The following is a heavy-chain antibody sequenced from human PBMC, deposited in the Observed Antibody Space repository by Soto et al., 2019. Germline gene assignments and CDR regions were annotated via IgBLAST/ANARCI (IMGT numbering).Heavy chain of an antibody. CDR3: ARDHQRRADNWFDP. V-gene: IGHV4-30-4*01. Sequence: SETLSLTCTVSGVSINSDDNYWSWVRQPPGKGLEWIGYIYHSGSTSYNPSIKSRLMMSIDTSKNQFSLKLTSVTAADTAVYYCARDHQRRADNWFDPWGPGTLVTVSS. CDR2: IYHSGST. CDR1: GVSINSDDNY. D-gene: IGHD2-2*01. J-gene: IGHJ5*02.